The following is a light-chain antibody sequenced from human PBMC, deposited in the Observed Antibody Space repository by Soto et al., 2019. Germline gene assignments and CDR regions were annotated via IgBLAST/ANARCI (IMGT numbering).Light chain of an antibody. V-gene: IGKV2-28*01. CDR2: LGS. J-gene: IGKJ2*01. CDR1: QSILNTHGDNC. Sequence: DIVMTQSPLSLHVTPGEPASISCTSSQSILNTHGDNCLDWYLQKPGQYPQLLIYLGSNRASGVPDRFSGSGSGTDFTLKISSVEAEDVGVYYFMQALLAPLYTFGQGTKLEIK. CDR3: MQALLAPLYT.